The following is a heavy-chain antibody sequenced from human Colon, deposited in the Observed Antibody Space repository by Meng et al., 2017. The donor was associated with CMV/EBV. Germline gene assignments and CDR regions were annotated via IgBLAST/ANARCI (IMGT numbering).Heavy chain of an antibody. D-gene: IGHD2-2*01. Sequence: SETLSLTCAVYGGSFSGYYWSWIRQPPGKGLEWIGSIYYSGSTYYNPSLKSRVTISVDTSKNQFSLKLSSVTAADTAVYYCARRGYCSSTSCYFDYWGQGTLVTVSS. V-gene: IGHV4-34*01. CDR3: ARRGYCSSTSCYFDY. J-gene: IGHJ4*02. CDR1: GGSFSGYY. CDR2: IYYSGST.